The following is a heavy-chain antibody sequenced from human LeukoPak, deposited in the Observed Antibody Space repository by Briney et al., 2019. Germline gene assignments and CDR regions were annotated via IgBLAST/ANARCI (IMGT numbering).Heavy chain of an antibody. D-gene: IGHD3-10*01. CDR2: ISSSSSTI. CDR3: ARVACWYYGSGRDRGFDY. Sequence: GGSLRLSCAASGFTFSSYSMNWVRQAPGKGLEWVSYISSSSSTIYYADSVKGRFTISRDNAKNSLYLQMNSLRAEDTAVYYCARVACWYYGSGRDRGFDYWGQGTLVTVSS. V-gene: IGHV3-48*01. CDR1: GFTFSSYS. J-gene: IGHJ4*02.